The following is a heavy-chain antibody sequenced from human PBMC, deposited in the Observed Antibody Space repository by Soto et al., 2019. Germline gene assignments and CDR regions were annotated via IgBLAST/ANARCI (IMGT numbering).Heavy chain of an antibody. CDR3: ARGGKCSSTSCYRYFDL. D-gene: IGHD2-2*02. CDR1: GGTFSSYA. CDR2: IIPIFGTA. J-gene: IGHJ2*01. V-gene: IGHV1-69*01. Sequence: QVQLVQSGAEVKKPGSSVKVSCKASGGTFSSYAISWVRQAPGQGLEWMGGIIPIFGTANYAQKFQGRVTITAGESTSTAYMELSSLRSEDTAVYYCARGGKCSSTSCYRYFDLWGRGTLVTVSS.